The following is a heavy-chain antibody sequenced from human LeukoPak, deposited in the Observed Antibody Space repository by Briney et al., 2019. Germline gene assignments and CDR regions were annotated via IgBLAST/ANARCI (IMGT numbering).Heavy chain of an antibody. J-gene: IGHJ4*02. CDR1: GFTFSSYD. V-gene: IGHV3-33*01. CDR2: IWYDGSNK. CDR3: AAPVTTGGSTAGLDF. D-gene: IGHD4-17*01. Sequence: PGGSLRLSCAASGFTFSSYDIHWVRQAPGKGLEWVAVIWYDGSNKYYADSVKGRFTISRDNSKNTLYLQMSSLRAEDTAVYFCAAPVTTGGSTAGLDFWGQGTLVTVSS.